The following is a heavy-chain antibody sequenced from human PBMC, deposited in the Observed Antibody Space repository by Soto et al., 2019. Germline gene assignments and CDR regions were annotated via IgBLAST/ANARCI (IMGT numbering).Heavy chain of an antibody. CDR1: GFTFHNYW. V-gene: IGHV3-7*01. J-gene: IGHJ4*02. CDR2: IKPDGSEK. CDR3: ARENYFDY. Sequence: PGGSLRLSCAASGFTFHNYWMGWVRQTPDKGLEWVANIKPDGSEKFYVDSVKGRFTISRDNAKESVYLQMNSLRAEDTAVYYCARENYFDYWGQGA.